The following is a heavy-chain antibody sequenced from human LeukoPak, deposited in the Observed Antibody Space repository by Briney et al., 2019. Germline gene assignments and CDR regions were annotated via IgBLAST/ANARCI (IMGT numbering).Heavy chain of an antibody. CDR2: ISTSGST. CDR1: GGSISSYY. D-gene: IGHD3-22*01. CDR3: ARGIALKNYYDSSGYYPGAAFDI. J-gene: IGHJ3*02. V-gene: IGHV4-4*07. Sequence: PSETLSLTCTVSGGSISSYYWSWIRQPAGKGLESIGHISTSGSTNYNPSLKSRVTMSVDTSKNQFSLKLSSVTAADTAVYYCARGIALKNYYDSSGYYPGAAFDIWGQGTMVTVSS.